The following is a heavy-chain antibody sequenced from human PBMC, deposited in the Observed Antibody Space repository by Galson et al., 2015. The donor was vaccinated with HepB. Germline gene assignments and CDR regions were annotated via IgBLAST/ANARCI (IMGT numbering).Heavy chain of an antibody. CDR3: ARGMGVAIQLLDH. V-gene: IGHV3-33*01. Sequence: SLRLSCAASGFTFRRYGLHWVRQAPGKGLEWVALILSDGTSKEYVDSVKGRFTISRDNSKDTVYLEMNSLRAEDTAVYYCARGMGVAIQLLDHWGQGALVTVSS. J-gene: IGHJ4*02. D-gene: IGHD3-3*01. CDR1: GFTFRRYG. CDR2: ILSDGTSK.